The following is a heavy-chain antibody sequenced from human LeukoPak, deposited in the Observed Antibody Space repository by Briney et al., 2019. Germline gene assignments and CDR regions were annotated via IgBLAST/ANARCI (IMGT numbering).Heavy chain of an antibody. CDR2: INHSGST. J-gene: IGHJ4*02. D-gene: IGHD5-24*01. Sequence: SETLSLTCAVYGGSFSGYYWSWIRQPPGKGLEWIGEINHSGSTNYNPSLKSRVTISVDTSKNQFSLKLSSVAAADTAVYYCARRDGYNFDYWGQGTLVTVSS. CDR1: GGSFSGYY. CDR3: ARRDGYNFDY. V-gene: IGHV4-34*01.